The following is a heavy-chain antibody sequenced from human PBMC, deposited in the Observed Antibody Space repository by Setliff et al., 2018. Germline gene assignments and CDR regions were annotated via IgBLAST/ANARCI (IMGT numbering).Heavy chain of an antibody. J-gene: IGHJ4*02. CDR3: ARHLLVQGTYHFDY. V-gene: IGHV4-34*01. CDR2: INHSGST. Sequence: PSETLSLTCTVYGGSFSDYYWSWIRQPPGKGLEWIGEINHSGSTNYNPSLKSRVTISVDTTKNQFSLKLTSMTAADTAVYFCARHLLVQGTYHFDYWGQGSPVTVSS. D-gene: IGHD3-10*01. CDR1: GGSFSDYY.